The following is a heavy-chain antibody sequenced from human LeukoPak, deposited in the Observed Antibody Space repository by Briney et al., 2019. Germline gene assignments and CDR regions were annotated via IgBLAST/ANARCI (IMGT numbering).Heavy chain of an antibody. CDR1: GFTFSSYV. J-gene: IGHJ4*02. Sequence: PGRSLRLSCAASGFTFSSYVMHWVRQAPGKGLEWVAVMWSDGSNKYHADSVKGRFTISRDNSKNTLYLQMNSLRAEDPAVYYCARNSALHYWGQGTLVTVSS. CDR2: MWSDGSNK. V-gene: IGHV3-33*08. D-gene: IGHD2/OR15-2a*01. CDR3: ARNSALHY.